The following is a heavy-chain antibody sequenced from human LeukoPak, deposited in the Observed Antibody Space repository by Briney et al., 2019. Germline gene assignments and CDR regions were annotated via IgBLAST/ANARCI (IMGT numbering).Heavy chain of an antibody. CDR2: NNGDGSTT. D-gene: IGHD3-22*01. CDR1: GFTFYYA. Sequence: GGSLRLSCAAFGFTFYYAMSWVRQAPGKGLMYISRNNGDGSTTNYADVVKGRFTMSRDNVKNTLYLQMNSLRVEDTAVYYCARVYETNGYLYWGQGSLVTVSS. V-gene: IGHV3-74*01. J-gene: IGHJ4*02. CDR3: ARVYETNGYLY.